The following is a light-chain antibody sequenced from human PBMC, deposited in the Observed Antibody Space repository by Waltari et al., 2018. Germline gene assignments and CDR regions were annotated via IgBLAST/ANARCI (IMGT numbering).Light chain of an antibody. CDR2: RSD. CDR1: SSNIGDNV. J-gene: IGLJ3*02. CDR3: ATWDDRMNGHWV. Sequence: QSVLTQSPSASGTPGQRFTIPCSGSSSNIGDNVVTWYQQLPGKAPKLLIYRSDQRPSWVPDRFSASKSGTSASLAISGLQSEDEADYYCATWDDRMNGHWVFGGGTKVTVL. V-gene: IGLV1-44*01.